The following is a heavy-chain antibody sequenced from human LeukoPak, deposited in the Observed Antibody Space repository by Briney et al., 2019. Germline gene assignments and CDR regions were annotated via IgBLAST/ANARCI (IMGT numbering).Heavy chain of an antibody. CDR2: INPNSGGT. Sequence: APVKVSCKASGYTFTGYYMHWVRQAPGQGLEWMGWINPNSGGTNYAQKFQGRVTMTRDTSISTAYMELSRLRSDDTAVYYCARDLWGDIAAADNYYYYYMDVWGKGTTVTVSS. D-gene: IGHD6-13*01. J-gene: IGHJ6*03. CDR3: ARDLWGDIAAADNYYYYYMDV. V-gene: IGHV1-2*02. CDR1: GYTFTGYY.